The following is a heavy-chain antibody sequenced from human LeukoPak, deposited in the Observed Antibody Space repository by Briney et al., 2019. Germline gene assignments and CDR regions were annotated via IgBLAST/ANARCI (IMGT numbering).Heavy chain of an antibody. J-gene: IGHJ5*02. CDR1: GYIFSGHY. V-gene: IGHV1-2*02. D-gene: IGHD2-21*01. CDR3: ARVLFPSEPTHCFDP. CDR2: INPASGGT. Sequence: ASVKLSCKASGYIFSGHYIQWVRQAPGQGLEWMGWINPASGGTNNAQKFHGRVTMTTDTSISTLYMELNSLRSDDTADYYCARVLFPSEPTHCFDPWGQGTLVTVSS.